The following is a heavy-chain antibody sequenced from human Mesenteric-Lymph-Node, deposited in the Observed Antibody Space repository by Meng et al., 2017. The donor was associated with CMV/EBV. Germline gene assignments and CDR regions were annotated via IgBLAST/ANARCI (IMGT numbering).Heavy chain of an antibody. D-gene: IGHD6-19*01. CDR3: AKAGGSSGWYESDY. J-gene: IGHJ4*02. Sequence: ASGSSFSSLAMSWVRQAPGMGLEWVSAISGNGGITFYAHSVKGRFTISRENSKNTLYLKMNSLRAEDTAVFYCAKAGGSSGWYESDYWGQGTLVTVSS. CDR1: GSSFSSLA. V-gene: IGHV3-23*01. CDR2: ISGNGGIT.